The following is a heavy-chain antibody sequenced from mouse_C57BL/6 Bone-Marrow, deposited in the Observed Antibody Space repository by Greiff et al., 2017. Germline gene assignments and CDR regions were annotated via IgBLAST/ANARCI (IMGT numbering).Heavy chain of an antibody. D-gene: IGHD1-1*01. CDR2: IDPADGAT. Sequence: EVPLQQSGAELVQPGASVKLSCTASGFNIKDYYMHWVKQRTAQGLEWIGRIDPADGATKYAPKFQGKATITAAASSNNAYLQLSSLTSEDTAVYYCAPITTYYCDYWSQGTTLTVSS. CDR3: APITTYYCDY. CDR1: GFNIKDYY. J-gene: IGHJ2*01. V-gene: IGHV14-2*01.